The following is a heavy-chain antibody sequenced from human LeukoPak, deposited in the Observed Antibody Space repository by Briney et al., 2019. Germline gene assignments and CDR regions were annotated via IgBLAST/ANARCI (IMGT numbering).Heavy chain of an antibody. V-gene: IGHV3-23*01. D-gene: IGHD3-3*01. CDR2: ISGSGGST. CDR1: GFTFSSYA. J-gene: IGHJ4*02. Sequence: GGSLRLSCAASGFTFSSYAMSWVRQAPGKGLEWVSAISGSGGSTYYADSVKGRFTTSRDNSKNTLYLQMNSLRAEDTAVYYCAKNTYYDFWSYFDYWGQGTLVTVSS. CDR3: AKNTYYDFWSYFDY.